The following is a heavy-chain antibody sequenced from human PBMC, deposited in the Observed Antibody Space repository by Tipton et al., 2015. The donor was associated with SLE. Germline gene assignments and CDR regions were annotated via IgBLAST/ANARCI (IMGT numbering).Heavy chain of an antibody. D-gene: IGHD7-27*01. J-gene: IGHJ6*02. Sequence: QVQLVQSGAEVKKPGASVKVSCKASGYTFTSYYMHWVRQAPGQGLEWMGIINPSGGSTSYAQKFQGRVTMTRDTSTSTVYMELSSRRSEDTAVYYCARGAGDGLYYYYGMDVWGQGTTVTVSS. CDR1: GYTFTSYY. CDR2: INPSGGST. V-gene: IGHV1-46*03. CDR3: ARGAGDGLYYYYGMDV.